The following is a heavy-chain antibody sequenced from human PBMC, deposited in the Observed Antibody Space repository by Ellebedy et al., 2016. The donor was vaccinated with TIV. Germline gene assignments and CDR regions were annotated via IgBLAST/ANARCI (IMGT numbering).Heavy chain of an antibody. CDR3: ARSLIRALFNY. CDR2: IYAGGITT. Sequence: GESLKISCAASGFTFSSHYMSWVRQAPGKGLEWVSVIYAGGITTEYADSVKGRFTISRDNSKNMVYLQMNGLRAEDTAVYYCARSLIRALFNYWGQGVLVTVSS. CDR1: GFTFSSHY. J-gene: IGHJ4*02. D-gene: IGHD3-10*01. V-gene: IGHV3-53*01.